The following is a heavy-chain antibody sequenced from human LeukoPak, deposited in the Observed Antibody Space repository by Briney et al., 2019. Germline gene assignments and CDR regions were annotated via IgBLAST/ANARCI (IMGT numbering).Heavy chain of an antibody. CDR1: GYSFTSYW. Sequence: GESLKISYEGSGYSFTSYWIGWVRQMPGKGLEWMGIIYPGDSDTRYSPSFQGQVTISADKSISTAYLQWSSLKASDTAMYYCARARYCSGGRCYFDYWGQGTLVTVSS. D-gene: IGHD2-15*01. J-gene: IGHJ4*02. CDR2: IYPGDSDT. CDR3: ARARYCSGGRCYFDY. V-gene: IGHV5-51*01.